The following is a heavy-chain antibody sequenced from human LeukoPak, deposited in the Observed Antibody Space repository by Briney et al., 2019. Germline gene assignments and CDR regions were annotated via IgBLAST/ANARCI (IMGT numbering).Heavy chain of an antibody. Sequence: SVKVSCKASGYTFTSYDINWVRQAPGQGLEWMGRIIPILGIANYAQKFQGRVTISADKSTSTAYMELSSLRSEDTAVYYCARVPNGYFDYWGQGTLVTVSS. CDR1: GYTFTSYD. J-gene: IGHJ4*02. V-gene: IGHV1-69*04. CDR2: IIPILGIA. D-gene: IGHD2-8*01. CDR3: ARVPNGYFDY.